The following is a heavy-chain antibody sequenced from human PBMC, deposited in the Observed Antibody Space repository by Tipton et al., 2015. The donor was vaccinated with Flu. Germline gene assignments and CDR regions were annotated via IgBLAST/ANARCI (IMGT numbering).Heavy chain of an antibody. CDR1: GFTFSIFG. J-gene: IGHJ4*02. D-gene: IGHD3-10*01. CDR3: AKDGRGGPWHLPQIDF. Sequence: RSLRLSCAASGFTFSIFGMHWVRQSPGKGLEWLAFIWYDETKKYYADSVKGRFTVSRDDSENTVFLQMSSLRADDTAVYYCAKDGRGGPWHLPQIDFWGQGTLVTVSS. CDR2: IWYDETKK. V-gene: IGHV3-33*06.